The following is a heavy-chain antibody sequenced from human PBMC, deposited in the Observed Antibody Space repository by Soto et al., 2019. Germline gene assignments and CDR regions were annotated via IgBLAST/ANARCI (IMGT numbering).Heavy chain of an antibody. J-gene: IGHJ4*02. Sequence: QVQLQESGPGLVKPSETLSLTCTVSGGSITTGGHFWSWIRQYPGKGLEWIGYIYYSGTTHYNPSLKSRVTISRATWRKQFSLNRRSVTAADTAVYPWARAVRGPPLDSGGPETLATVSS. CDR2: IYYSGTT. D-gene: IGHD4-17*01. CDR1: GGSITTGGHF. V-gene: IGHV4-31*03. CDR3: ARAVRGPPLDS.